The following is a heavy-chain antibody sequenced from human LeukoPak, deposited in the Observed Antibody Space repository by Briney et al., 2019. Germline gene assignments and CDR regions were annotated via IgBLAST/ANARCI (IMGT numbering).Heavy chain of an antibody. D-gene: IGHD6-19*01. Sequence: GGSLRLSCAASGFTVSSNYMSWVRQAPGKGLDWVSVIYSGGSTYYADSVKGRFTISRDNSKNTLYLQMNSLRAEDSAVYYCARVRYDSGWYDYWGQGALVTVSS. CDR2: IYSGGST. CDR3: ARVRYDSGWYDY. CDR1: GFTVSSNY. V-gene: IGHV3-66*01. J-gene: IGHJ4*02.